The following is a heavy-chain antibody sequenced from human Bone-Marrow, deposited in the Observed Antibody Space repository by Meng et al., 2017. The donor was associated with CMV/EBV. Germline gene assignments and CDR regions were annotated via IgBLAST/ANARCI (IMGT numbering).Heavy chain of an antibody. J-gene: IGHJ6*02. CDR2: ISAYNGNT. V-gene: IGHV1-18*01. Sequence: ASVKVSCKASGYTFTSYGISWVRQAPGQGLEWMGWISAYNGNTNYAQKLQGRVTMTTDPSTSTAYMELRSLRSDDTAVYYCAKAGSGRTDIYYYYGMDVWGQGTTVTVSS. CDR3: AKAGSGRTDIYYYYGMDV. D-gene: IGHD3-3*01. CDR1: GYTFTSYG.